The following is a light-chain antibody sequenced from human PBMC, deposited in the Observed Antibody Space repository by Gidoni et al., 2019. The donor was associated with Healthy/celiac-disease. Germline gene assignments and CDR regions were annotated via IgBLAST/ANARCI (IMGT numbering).Light chain of an antibody. CDR3: QQSYSTPYT. CDR2: AAS. V-gene: IGKV1-39*01. CDR1: QSISSY. J-gene: IGKJ2*01. Sequence: GDRVTITCRASQSISSYLNWYQQKPGKAPKLLIYAASSLQSGVPSRFSGSGSGTDFTLTISSLQPEDFATYYCQQSYSTPYTFGQGTKLEIK.